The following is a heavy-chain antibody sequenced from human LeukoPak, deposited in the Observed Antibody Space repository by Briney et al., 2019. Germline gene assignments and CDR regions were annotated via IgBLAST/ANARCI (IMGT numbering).Heavy chain of an antibody. D-gene: IGHD4-17*01. CDR3: ATRSMTTVTVDY. V-gene: IGHV4-31*03. CDR2: IYYSGST. CDR1: GGSMSSGGYY. Sequence: PSQTLSLTCTVSGGSMSSGGYYWSWIRQHPGKGLEWIGYIYYSGSTYYNPSLKSRVTISVDTSKNQFSLKLSSVTAADTAVYYCATRSMTTVTVDYWGQGTLVTVSS. J-gene: IGHJ4*02.